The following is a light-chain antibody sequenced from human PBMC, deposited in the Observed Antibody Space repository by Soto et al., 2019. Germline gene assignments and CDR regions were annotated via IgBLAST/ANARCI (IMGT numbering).Light chain of an antibody. J-gene: IGLJ3*02. CDR1: TANIGSNY. V-gene: IGLV1-47*01. CDR2: KDD. Sequence: QSVLTQPPSASGTPGQRVTISCSGSTANIGSNYVNWYQELPEAGPKLLIYKDDKRPSGVPDRFSASKSASSASRAISGLRSDDEATYFCGTWDDSQTTWMFGGGTKVTVL. CDR3: GTWDDSQTTWM.